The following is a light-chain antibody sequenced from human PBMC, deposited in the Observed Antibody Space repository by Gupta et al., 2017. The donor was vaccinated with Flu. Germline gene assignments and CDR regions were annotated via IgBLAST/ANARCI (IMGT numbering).Light chain of an antibody. CDR3: CSYGAVGV. CDR2: KFS. J-gene: IGLJ2*01. Sequence: QSALTQPASVPGSPGQSIAISCTGTNSDIVAYNYVSWYQQHPGKAPKLMVYKFSNRPSGVSTRLSGSKSGNTASLTISGLQAEDEADYYCCSYGAVGVFGGGTKVTVL. V-gene: IGLV2-14*01. CDR1: NSDIVAYNY.